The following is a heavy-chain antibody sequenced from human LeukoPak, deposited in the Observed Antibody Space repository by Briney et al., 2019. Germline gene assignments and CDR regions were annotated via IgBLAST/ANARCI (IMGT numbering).Heavy chain of an antibody. D-gene: IGHD5-12*01. J-gene: IGHJ6*03. Sequence: ETLSLTCTVSGGSISSYYWSWIRQPPGKGLEWVANMKPDGSEIFYVDSVKGRFTISRDNSKNTLYLQMNSLRAEDTAVYYCARAEVSGYDRGGYYYYYMDVWGKGTTVTISS. V-gene: IGHV3-7*03. CDR1: GGSISSYY. CDR2: MKPDGSEI. CDR3: ARAEVSGYDRGGYYYYYMDV.